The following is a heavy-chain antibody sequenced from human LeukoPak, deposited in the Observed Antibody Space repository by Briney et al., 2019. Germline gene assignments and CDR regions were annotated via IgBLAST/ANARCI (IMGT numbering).Heavy chain of an antibody. D-gene: IGHD2-2*01. J-gene: IGHJ4*02. CDR2: ISYDGSNK. CDR1: GFTFSSYG. CDR3: AKDHRIVVLPTALDFDY. V-gene: IGHV3-30*18. Sequence: PGGSLRLSCAASGFTFSSYGMHWVRQAPGKGLEWVAVISYDGSNKYYADSVKGRFTISRDNSKNTLYLQMNSLRAEDTAVYYCAKDHRIVVLPTALDFDYWGQGTLVTVSS.